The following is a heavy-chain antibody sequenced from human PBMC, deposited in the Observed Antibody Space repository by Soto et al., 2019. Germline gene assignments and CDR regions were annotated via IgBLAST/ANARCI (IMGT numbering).Heavy chain of an antibody. D-gene: IGHD3-3*01. V-gene: IGHV2-5*01. CDR3: AHRDVLIHAAEAGAHFDY. Sequence: SGPTLVNPTQTVTLTCTFSGFSLSTRGLGLGWIRQPPGKTLEWLAIIYWNDDKWYSPFLTSRLSITKDTSRNQVFLTMTNMDPVDTATYFCAHRDVLIHAAEAGAHFDYWGRGTLVTVSS. J-gene: IGHJ4*02. CDR1: GFSLSTRGLG. CDR2: IYWNDDK.